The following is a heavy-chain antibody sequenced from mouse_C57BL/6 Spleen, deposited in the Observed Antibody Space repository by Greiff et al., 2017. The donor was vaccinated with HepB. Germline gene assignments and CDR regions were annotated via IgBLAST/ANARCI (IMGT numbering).Heavy chain of an antibody. V-gene: IGHV1-55*01. CDR1: GYTFTSYW. CDR2: IYPGSGST. CDR3: ARENDYGTDFDV. J-gene: IGHJ1*03. Sequence: VKLQQPGAELVKPGASVKMSCKASGYTFTSYWITWVKQRPGQGLEWIGDIYPGSGSTNYNEKFKSKATLTVDTSSSTAYMQLSSLTSEDSAVYYCARENDYGTDFDVWGTGTTVTVSS. D-gene: IGHD2-4*01.